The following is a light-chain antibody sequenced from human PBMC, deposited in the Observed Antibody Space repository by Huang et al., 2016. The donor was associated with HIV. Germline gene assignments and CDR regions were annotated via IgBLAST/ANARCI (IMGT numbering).Light chain of an antibody. CDR2: AAS. Sequence: DIQMTQSRSSLSASVGDRVTITCRASQSISSYLNWYQQKPGKAPKLLIYAASSLQSGVPSRFSGSGSGTDFTLTISSLQPEDFATYYCQQSYSTPRDTFGQGTRLEIK. CDR3: QQSYSTPRDT. J-gene: IGKJ5*01. CDR1: QSISSY. V-gene: IGKV1-39*01.